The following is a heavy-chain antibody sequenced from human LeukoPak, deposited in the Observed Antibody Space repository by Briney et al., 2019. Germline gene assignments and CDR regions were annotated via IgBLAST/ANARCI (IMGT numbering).Heavy chain of an antibody. V-gene: IGHV3-7*04. CDR2: IKQDGSKK. Sequence: GGSLRLSCAASGFPFSSYWMTWVRQAPGKGLEWVANIKQDGSKKSYVDSVRGRFTISRDNAKNSLYLQMNSLRAEDTAIYYCTRVGYIDEGIDYWGQGTLVTVSS. D-gene: IGHD5-24*01. J-gene: IGHJ4*02. CDR3: TRVGYIDEGIDY. CDR1: GFPFSSYW.